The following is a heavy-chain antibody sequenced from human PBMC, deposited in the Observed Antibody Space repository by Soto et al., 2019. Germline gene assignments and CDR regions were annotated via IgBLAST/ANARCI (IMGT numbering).Heavy chain of an antibody. CDR3: ARLSGYCSGGSCYSASSMPTSPFDP. V-gene: IGHV5-51*01. CDR2: ICPGDSDT. D-gene: IGHD2-15*01. Sequence: GEPLRISCKGSGYSCTSYWIGCVRQKTGKGLEWMRIICPGDSDTRYTPSFQGQVTISADKSISTAYLQWSSLKASDTAMYYCARLSGYCSGGSCYSASSMPTSPFDPWGQGTLVTVSS. CDR1: GYSCTSYW. J-gene: IGHJ5*02.